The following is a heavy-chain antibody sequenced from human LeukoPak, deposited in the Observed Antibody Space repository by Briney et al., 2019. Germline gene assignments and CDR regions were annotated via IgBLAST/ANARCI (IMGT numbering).Heavy chain of an antibody. CDR2: IYYSGST. D-gene: IGHD6-13*01. CDR3: ARAHTSSWYMDY. V-gene: IGHV4-59*01. CDR1: GGSISTYY. Sequence: NPSETLSLTCTVSGGSISTYYWSWIRQPPGKGLEWIGYIYYSGSTNYNPSLKSRVTISVDTSENQLSLKLSSVTAADTALYYCARAHTSSWYMDYWGQGTLVTVSS. J-gene: IGHJ4*02.